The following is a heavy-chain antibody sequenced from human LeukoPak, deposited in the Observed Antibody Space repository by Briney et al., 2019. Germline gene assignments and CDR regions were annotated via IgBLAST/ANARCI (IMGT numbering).Heavy chain of an antibody. CDR3: AKISDYSNLLDY. D-gene: IGHD4-11*01. CDR1: GFTFSSYG. V-gene: IGHV3-33*06. J-gene: IGHJ4*02. Sequence: GRSLRLSCAASGFTFSSYGMHWVRQAPGKGLEWVAVIWYDGSNKYYADSVKGRFTISRDNSKNTLYLQMNSLRAEDTVVYYCAKISDYSNLLDYWGQGTLVTVSS. CDR2: IWYDGSNK.